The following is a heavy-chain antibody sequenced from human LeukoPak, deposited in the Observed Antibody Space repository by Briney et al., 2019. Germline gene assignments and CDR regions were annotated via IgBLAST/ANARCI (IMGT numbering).Heavy chain of an antibody. D-gene: IGHD2-8*01. V-gene: IGHV4-59*01. CDR3: ARVMYGEYAFDI. J-gene: IGHJ3*02. Sequence: SEALSLTCIDPGGSLSSYYWSWIRQPPGKGLEWMGYIYYSGSTNYNPSLKSRVTISVDTSKNQFSLKLSSVTAADTDVYYCARVMYGEYAFDIWGQGTMVTVSS. CDR1: GGSLSSYY. CDR2: IYYSGST.